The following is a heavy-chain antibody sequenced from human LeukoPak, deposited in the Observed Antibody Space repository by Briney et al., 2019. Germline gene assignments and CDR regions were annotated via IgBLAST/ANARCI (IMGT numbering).Heavy chain of an antibody. CDR2: IYYSGST. CDR3: ARGAIGGYDLNDAFDI. Sequence: SETLSLTCTVSGGSISSYHWSWIRQPPGKGLEWIGYIYYSGSTNYNPSLKSRVTISVDTSKNQFSLKLSSVTAADTAVYYCARGAIGGYDLNDAFDIWGQGTMVTVSS. J-gene: IGHJ3*02. V-gene: IGHV4-59*01. CDR1: GGSISSYH. D-gene: IGHD5-12*01.